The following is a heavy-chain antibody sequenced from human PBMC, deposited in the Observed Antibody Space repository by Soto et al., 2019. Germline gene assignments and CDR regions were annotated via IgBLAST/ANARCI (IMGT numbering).Heavy chain of an antibody. CDR3: ARDFFDSSDYTTNWFDP. CDR1: GDSMSSHY. D-gene: IGHD3-22*01. V-gene: IGHV4-59*05. Sequence: SETLSLTCTVTGDSMSSHYWSWIRQPPGKGLEWIGSIYHTGNAYYSPSLKSRVTISVDTSKNQFSLKLTSVTAADAALYYCARDFFDSSDYTTNWFDPWGQGTLVTVSS. J-gene: IGHJ5*02. CDR2: IYHTGNA.